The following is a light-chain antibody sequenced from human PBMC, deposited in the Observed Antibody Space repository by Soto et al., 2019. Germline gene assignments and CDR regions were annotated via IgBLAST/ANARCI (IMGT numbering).Light chain of an antibody. J-gene: IGKJ5*01. V-gene: IGKV3-20*01. CDR1: QNVSSSY. Sequence: EIVLTQSPGTLSLSPGERATLSCRASQNVSSSYLAWYQQKSGQAPRLLIYGASSRATGIPDRFSGSGSGTDFTLTISRLEPEDFAAYYCQQYGSSPITFGQGTRLEIK. CDR2: GAS. CDR3: QQYGSSPIT.